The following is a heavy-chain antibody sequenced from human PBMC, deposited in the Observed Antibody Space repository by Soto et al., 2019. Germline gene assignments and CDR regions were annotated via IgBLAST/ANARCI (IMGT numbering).Heavy chain of an antibody. CDR3: ARDSDPSADASYYYYGMDV. D-gene: IGHD3-10*01. Sequence: TLSLTCTVSGGSISSGDYYWSWIRQPPGKGLEWIGYIYYSGSTYYNPSLKSRVTISVDTSKNQFSLKLSSVTAADTAVYYCARDSDPSADASYYYYGMDVWGQGTTVTVSS. CDR2: IYYSGST. J-gene: IGHJ6*02. V-gene: IGHV4-30-4*01. CDR1: GGSISSGDYY.